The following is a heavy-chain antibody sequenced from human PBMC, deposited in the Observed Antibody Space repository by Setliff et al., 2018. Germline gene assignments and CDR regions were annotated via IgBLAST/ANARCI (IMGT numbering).Heavy chain of an antibody. Sequence: ASVKVSCKTSGYTFTSYEINWVRQSTGQGPEWMGRMNPNSGATRYAQKFQGRVTMTRNTSISTAYMELSSLRSEDTAVYYCARGPPPPSVHYYMDVWGKGTTVTVSS. CDR3: ARGPPPPSVHYYMDV. CDR1: GYTFTSYE. J-gene: IGHJ6*03. V-gene: IGHV1-8*02. CDR2: MNPNSGAT. D-gene: IGHD1-26*01.